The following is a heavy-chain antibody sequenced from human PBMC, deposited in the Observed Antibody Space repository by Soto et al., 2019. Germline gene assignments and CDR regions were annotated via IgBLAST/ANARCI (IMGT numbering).Heavy chain of an antibody. V-gene: IGHV4-31*03. D-gene: IGHD3-3*01. CDR3: ARWWSGSRQGFDP. CDR2: IYYSGST. J-gene: IGHJ5*02. Sequence: SETLSLTCTVSGGSISSGYYYWSWIRQHPGKGLEWIGYIYYSGSTYYNPSLKSRVTISVDTSKNQFSLKLSSVTAADTAVYYCARWWSGSRQGFDPWGQGTLVTVSS. CDR1: GGSISSGYYY.